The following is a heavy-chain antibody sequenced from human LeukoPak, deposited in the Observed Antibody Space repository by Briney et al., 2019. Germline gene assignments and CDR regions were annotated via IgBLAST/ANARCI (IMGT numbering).Heavy chain of an antibody. D-gene: IGHD1-26*01. J-gene: IGHJ1*01. Sequence: PGGSLRLSCEASGFTFSSYAMSWVRQAPGKGLEWVSAISGSGVTTRYAGSVKGRFSISRDNSKNTLYLQMNSLRAEDTALYYCAKKVVVGATSPYSDFQDWGQGTLVTVSS. CDR2: ISGSGVTT. CDR1: GFTFSSYA. CDR3: AKKVVVGATSPYSDFQD. V-gene: IGHV3-23*01.